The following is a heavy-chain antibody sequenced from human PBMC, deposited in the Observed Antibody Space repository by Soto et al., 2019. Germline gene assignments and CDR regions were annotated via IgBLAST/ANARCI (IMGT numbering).Heavy chain of an antibody. D-gene: IGHD6-13*01. V-gene: IGHV1-69*13. CDR1: GGTFSSYA. J-gene: IGHJ6*02. CDR3: ARRRNSSTLPTYYDYYGMDV. CDR2: IIPIFGTA. Sequence: SVKVSCKASGGTFSSYARRWVRQAPGQGREWMGGIIPIFGTANYAQKFQGRVTITADESTSTAYMELSSLRSEDTAVYYCARRRNSSTLPTYYDYYGMDVSGQATTVTV.